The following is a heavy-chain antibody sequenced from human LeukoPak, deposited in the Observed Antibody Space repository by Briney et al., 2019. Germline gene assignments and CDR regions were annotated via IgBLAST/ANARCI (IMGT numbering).Heavy chain of an antibody. V-gene: IGHV1-2*02. Sequence: GPVKVSCKASGYTFTGYYMHWVRQAPGPGLEWMGWINPNSGGTNYAQKFQGRVTMTRDTSISTAYMELSRLRSNDTAVYYCARDLGETWIQLWYYFDYWGQGTLVTVSS. J-gene: IGHJ4*02. CDR1: GYTFTGYY. CDR3: ARDLGETWIQLWYYFDY. CDR2: INPNSGGT. D-gene: IGHD5-18*01.